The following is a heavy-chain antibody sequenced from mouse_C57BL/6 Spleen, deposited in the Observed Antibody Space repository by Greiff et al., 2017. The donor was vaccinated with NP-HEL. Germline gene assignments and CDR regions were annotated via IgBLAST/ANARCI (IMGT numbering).Heavy chain of an antibody. CDR1: GFTFSDYG. Sequence: EVKVVESGGGLVKPGGSLKLSCAASGFTFSDYGMHWVRQAPEKGLEWVAYISSGSSTIYYADTVKGRFTISRDNAKNTLFLQMTSLRSEDTAMYYCARLYYPAYWGQGTLVTVSA. CDR3: ARLYYPAY. D-gene: IGHD2-1*01. CDR2: ISSGSSTI. V-gene: IGHV5-17*01. J-gene: IGHJ3*01.